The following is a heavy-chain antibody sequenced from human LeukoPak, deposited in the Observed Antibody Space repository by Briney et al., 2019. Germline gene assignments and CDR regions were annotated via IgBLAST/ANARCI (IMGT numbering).Heavy chain of an antibody. CDR2: IKQDGSEK. V-gene: IGHV3-7*01. D-gene: IGHD2-2*02. J-gene: IGHJ4*02. Sequence: GGSLRLSCAASGFTFSSYWMSWVRQAPGKGREWVAKIKQDGSEKYYVDSVKGRFTISRDNSKNTLYLQMNSLRAEDTAVYYCARGLPYCSSTSCYSPGDYWGQGTLVTVS. CDR3: ARGLPYCSSTSCYSPGDY. CDR1: GFTFSSYW.